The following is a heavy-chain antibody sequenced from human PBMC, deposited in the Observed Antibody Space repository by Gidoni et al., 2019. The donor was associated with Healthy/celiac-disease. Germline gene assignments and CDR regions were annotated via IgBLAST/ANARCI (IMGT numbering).Heavy chain of an antibody. CDR1: GFPLTNARMG. CDR3: ARSQYQLLWGFDY. J-gene: IGHJ4*02. Sequence: QVTLKESVPVLVTPTEPLTLTCTVSGFPLTNARMGASWIRQPPGKTLEWLAHIFSNDEKSYSTALKRRLTISKDTDKSQVVLTMTNMDPVDTATYYCARSQYQLLWGFDYWGQGTLVTVSS. D-gene: IGHD2-2*01. CDR2: IFSNDEK. V-gene: IGHV2-26*01.